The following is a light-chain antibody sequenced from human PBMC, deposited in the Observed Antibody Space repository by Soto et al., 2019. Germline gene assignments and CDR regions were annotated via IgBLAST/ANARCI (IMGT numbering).Light chain of an antibody. V-gene: IGLV1-51*02. CDR3: GTWDSSLTTFV. CDR1: SSNIEKYY. CDR2: END. J-gene: IGLJ1*01. Sequence: QSVLTQPPSVSAAPGQKVTMSCSGSSSNIEKYYVSWHQQLPGTAPKLLIYENDKRPSGIPDRFSGSKSGTSATLGITGLQTGDEADYYCGTWDSSLTTFVFGTGTKVTVL.